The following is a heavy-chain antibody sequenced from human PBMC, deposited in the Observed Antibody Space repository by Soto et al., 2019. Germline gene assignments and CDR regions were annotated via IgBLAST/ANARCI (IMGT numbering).Heavy chain of an antibody. CDR2: INPSGGST. J-gene: IGHJ4*02. CDR3: ARERYHIAARHHPAATAY. Sequence: QVQLVQSGAAVKKPGASVKVSCKASGYTFTSYYMHWVRQAPGQGLAWIGIINPSGGSTSYAQKFQGRVTMTRDTSTSTGYMELSSRISEDTAVYYCARERYHIAARHHPAATAYWGQGTLVTVSS. CDR1: GYTFTSYY. V-gene: IGHV1-46*01. D-gene: IGHD6-6*01.